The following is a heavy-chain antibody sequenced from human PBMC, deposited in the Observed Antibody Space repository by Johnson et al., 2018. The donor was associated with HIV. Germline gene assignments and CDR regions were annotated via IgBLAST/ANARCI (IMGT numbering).Heavy chain of an antibody. CDR2: IYSGGST. J-gene: IGHJ3*02. V-gene: IGHV3-66*01. CDR3: ARVGQAGGAFDI. Sequence: VQLVESGGGVVQPGRSLRLSCAASGFTFSSNYMSWVRQAPGNGLEWVSVIYSGGSTHYADSVKGRFTISRDNAKNSLYLQMNSLRAEDTALYYCARVGQAGGAFDIWGQGTMVTVSS. CDR1: GFTFSSNY.